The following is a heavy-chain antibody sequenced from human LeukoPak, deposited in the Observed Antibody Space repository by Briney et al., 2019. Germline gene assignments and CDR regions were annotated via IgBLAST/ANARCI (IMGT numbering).Heavy chain of an antibody. CDR1: GFTFSTYA. D-gene: IGHD7-27*01. Sequence: PGRSLRLSCAASGFTFSTYAMHWVRQAPGKGLEWVAFILYDVTNKYCADSVKGRFTISRDNSKNTLYLQMNSLRAEDTALYYCAREILTGYAFDIWGQGTMVTVSS. J-gene: IGHJ3*02. CDR3: AREILTGYAFDI. V-gene: IGHV3-30-3*01. CDR2: ILYDVTNK.